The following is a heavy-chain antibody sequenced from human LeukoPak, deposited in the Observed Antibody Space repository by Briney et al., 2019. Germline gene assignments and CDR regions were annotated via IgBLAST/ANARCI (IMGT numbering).Heavy chain of an antibody. J-gene: IGHJ4*02. V-gene: IGHV1-18*01. CDR2: ISVYNGDT. CDR3: ASNTGSDSSGYTY. Sequence: ASVKVSCKASGYTFFSYGITWVRQAPGQGLEWMGWISVYNGDTDYAQKFQSRLTVTTDTSTSTAYMELRSLRSDDTAVYYCASNTGSDSSGYTYWGQGTLVTVSS. CDR1: GYTFFSYG. D-gene: IGHD3-22*01.